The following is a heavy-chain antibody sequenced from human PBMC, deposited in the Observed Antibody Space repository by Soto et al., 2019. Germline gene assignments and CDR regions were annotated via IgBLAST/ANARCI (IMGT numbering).Heavy chain of an antibody. Sequence: EVQLVESGGGLVQPGGSLRLSCAASGFTFSSYWMSWVRQAPGKGLEWVANIKQDGSEKYYVDSVKGRFTISRDNAKNSLYLQMNSLRAEDTAVYYCASISYDSSGRYDDAFDIWGQGTMVTVSS. J-gene: IGHJ3*02. D-gene: IGHD3-22*01. V-gene: IGHV3-7*03. CDR3: ASISYDSSGRYDDAFDI. CDR2: IKQDGSEK. CDR1: GFTFSSYW.